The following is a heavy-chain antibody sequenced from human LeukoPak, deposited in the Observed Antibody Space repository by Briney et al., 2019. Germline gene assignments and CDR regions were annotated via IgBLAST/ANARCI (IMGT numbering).Heavy chain of an antibody. Sequence: ASVKVSFKASAYTFTIYYIHWVRQAPGQGLEWMGRINPSGGSTSYAQKFQGRVTMTRDTSTSTVYMELSSLRSEDTAVYYCARAPDLYYFDYWGQGTLVTVSS. CDR1: AYTFTIYY. J-gene: IGHJ4*02. D-gene: IGHD1-14*01. CDR2: INPSGGST. CDR3: ARAPDLYYFDY. V-gene: IGHV1-46*01.